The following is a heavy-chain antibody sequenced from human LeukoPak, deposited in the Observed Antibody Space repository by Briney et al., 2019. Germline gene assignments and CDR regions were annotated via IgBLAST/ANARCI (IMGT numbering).Heavy chain of an antibody. CDR1: GYTFTSYG. D-gene: IGHD3-10*01. Sequence: GASVKVSCKASGYTFTSYGISWVRQAPGQGLEWMGWISAYNGNTNYAQKLQGRVTMTTDTSTSTAYMELRSLRSDDTAVYYCAREGDYYGLHARGAFDIWGQGTMVTVSS. J-gene: IGHJ3*02. CDR2: ISAYNGNT. CDR3: AREGDYYGLHARGAFDI. V-gene: IGHV1-18*01.